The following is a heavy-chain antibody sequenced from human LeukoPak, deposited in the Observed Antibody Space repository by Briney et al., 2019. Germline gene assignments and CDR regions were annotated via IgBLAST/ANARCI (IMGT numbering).Heavy chain of an antibody. CDR2: ISGSRSTT. J-gene: IGHJ4*02. Sequence: PGGSLRLSCATSGFPFRNFAMTWVRQAPGKGLEGVSYISGSRSTTYYADSVKGRFTISRDNAKNSLDLQMNSLRAEDTAVYYCARFPDTYGYFDSWGQGTLVTVSS. CDR3: ARFPDTYGYFDS. V-gene: IGHV3-48*01. D-gene: IGHD5-18*01. CDR1: GFPFRNFA.